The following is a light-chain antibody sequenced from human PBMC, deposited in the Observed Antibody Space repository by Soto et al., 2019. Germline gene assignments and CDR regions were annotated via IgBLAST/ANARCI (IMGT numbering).Light chain of an antibody. CDR2: EGS. J-gene: IGLJ3*02. CDR3: CSYAGSSTWV. V-gene: IGLV2-23*01. CDR1: SSDVGSYNL. Sequence: QSALTQPASVSGSAGESITISCTGTSSDVGSYNLVSWYQQHPGKAPKVMIYEGSKRPSGVSNRFSGSKSGNTASLTISGLQAEDEADYYCCSYAGSSTWVFGGGTKLTV.